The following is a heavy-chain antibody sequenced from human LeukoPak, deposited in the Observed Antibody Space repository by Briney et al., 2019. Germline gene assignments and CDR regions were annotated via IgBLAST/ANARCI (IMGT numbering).Heavy chain of an antibody. Sequence: ASVKVSCKASGGTFSSYAISWVRQAPGQGLEWMGIINPSGGSTSYAQKFQGRVTMTRDTSTSTVYMELSSLRSEDTAVYYCAREVDTATFDYWGQGTLVTVSS. CDR1: GGTFSSYA. J-gene: IGHJ4*02. CDR3: AREVDTATFDY. D-gene: IGHD5-18*01. V-gene: IGHV1-46*01. CDR2: INPSGGST.